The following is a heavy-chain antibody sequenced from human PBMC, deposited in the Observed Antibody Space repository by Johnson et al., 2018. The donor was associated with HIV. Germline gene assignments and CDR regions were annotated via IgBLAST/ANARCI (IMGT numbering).Heavy chain of an antibody. Sequence: VQLVESGGGLVQPGRSLRLSCAASGFTFDDYAMHWVRQAPGKGLEWVSGISWNSGSIGYADSVKGRFTISRDNSNNTLSLQMNSLRTEDTGVYYCAKAYCPGCDGFDFWGRGTMVTVSS. D-gene: IGHD2-21*01. CDR3: AKAYCPGCDGFDF. V-gene: IGHV3-9*01. CDR1: GFTFDDYA. CDR2: ISWNSGSI. J-gene: IGHJ3*01.